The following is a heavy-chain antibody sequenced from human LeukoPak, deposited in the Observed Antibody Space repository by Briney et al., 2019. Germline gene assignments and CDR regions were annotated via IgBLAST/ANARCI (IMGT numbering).Heavy chain of an antibody. Sequence: GGSLRLSCAASGFTFSSYSMNWVRQAPGEGLEWVSSISSSSSYIYYADSVKGRFTISRDNAKNSLYLQMNSLRAEDTAVYYCARVEWELPDYWGQGTLVTVSS. J-gene: IGHJ4*02. CDR1: GFTFSSYS. D-gene: IGHD1-26*01. CDR3: ARVEWELPDY. V-gene: IGHV3-21*01. CDR2: ISSSSSYI.